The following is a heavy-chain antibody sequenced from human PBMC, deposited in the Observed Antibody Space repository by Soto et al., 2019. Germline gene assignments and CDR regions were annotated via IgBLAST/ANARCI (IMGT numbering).Heavy chain of an antibody. CDR3: ARVPASRSPNWFDP. J-gene: IGHJ5*02. CDR2: IYYSGST. Sequence: ASETLSLTCTVSGGSISSYYWSWIRQPPGKGLEWIGCIYYSGSTNYNPSLKSRVTISVDTSKNQFSLKLTSVTAADTAVYYCARVPASRSPNWFDPWGQGTLVTVSS. CDR1: GGSISSYY. V-gene: IGHV4-59*01.